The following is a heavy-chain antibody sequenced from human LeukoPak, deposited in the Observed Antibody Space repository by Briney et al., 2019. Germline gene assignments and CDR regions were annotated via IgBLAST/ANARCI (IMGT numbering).Heavy chain of an antibody. Sequence: PSETLSLTCTVSGGSISSSSYYWGWIRQPPGKGLEWIGSIYYSGSTYYNPSLKSRVTISVDTSKNQFSLKLSSVTAADTAVYYCARGIPNSYDSSYYFDYWGQGTLVTVSS. D-gene: IGHD3-22*01. V-gene: IGHV4-39*07. J-gene: IGHJ4*02. CDR1: GGSISSSSYY. CDR3: ARGIPNSYDSSYYFDY. CDR2: IYYSGST.